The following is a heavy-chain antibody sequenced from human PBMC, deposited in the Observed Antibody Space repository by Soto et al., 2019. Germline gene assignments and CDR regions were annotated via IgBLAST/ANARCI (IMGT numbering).Heavy chain of an antibody. CDR2: VSGTGRNM. CDR3: AKDRSRGINLVRDVISTGMDA. J-gene: IGHJ6*03. CDR1: GFFFSSYG. D-gene: IGHD3-10*01. V-gene: IGHV3-23*01. Sequence: GGSLRLSCAASGFFFSSYGMSWVRQAPGKGLEWVLSVSGTGRNMNYADSVKGRFTISRDSSKNTLYLQMNSLRVDDTAVYFCAKDRSRGINLVRDVISTGMDAWGKGTTVTVSS.